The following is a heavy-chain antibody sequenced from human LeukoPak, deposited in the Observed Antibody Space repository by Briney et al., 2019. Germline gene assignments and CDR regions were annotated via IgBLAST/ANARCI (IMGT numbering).Heavy chain of an antibody. CDR2: IYTSGST. CDR3: ARETYDSSGYLGLQ. CDR1: GGSISSYY. V-gene: IGHV4-4*07. Sequence: PLETLSLTCTVSGGSISSYYWSWIRQPAGKGLEWIGRIYTSGSTNYNPSLKSRVTMSVDTSKNQFSLKLSSVTAADTAVYYCARETYDSSGYLGLQWGQGTLVTVSS. D-gene: IGHD3-22*01. J-gene: IGHJ4*02.